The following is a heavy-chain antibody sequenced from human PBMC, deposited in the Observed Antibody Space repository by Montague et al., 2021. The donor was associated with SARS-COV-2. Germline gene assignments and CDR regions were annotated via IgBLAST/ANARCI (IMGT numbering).Heavy chain of an antibody. CDR2: INYSGST. Sequence: SETLSLTCTVSGDSMTNYYWSWIRQPPGKGLEWIGYINYSGSTHYNPSLQSRVTLSKDTSKSQFSLRLTSVTAADTAMYFCARAPIYRSSWYAYFDYWGQGTLVTVSS. V-gene: IGHV4-59*01. CDR3: ARAPIYRSSWYAYFDY. J-gene: IGHJ4*02. CDR1: GDSMTNYY. D-gene: IGHD6-13*01.